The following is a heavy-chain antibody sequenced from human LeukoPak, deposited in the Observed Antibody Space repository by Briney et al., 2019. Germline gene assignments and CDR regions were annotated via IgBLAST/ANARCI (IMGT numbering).Heavy chain of an antibody. J-gene: IGHJ6*03. CDR1: GVSISSYY. V-gene: IGHV4-4*07. D-gene: IGHD2-2*03. CDR3: ARTWIRNYMDV. Sequence: SETLSLTCTVSGVSISSYYWSWIRQPAGQGLEWIGRIYTSGSTNYNPSHESRVTMSVDTSKNQFSLKLSSVTAADTAVYYCARTWIRNYMDVWGKGTTVTVSS. CDR2: IYTSGST.